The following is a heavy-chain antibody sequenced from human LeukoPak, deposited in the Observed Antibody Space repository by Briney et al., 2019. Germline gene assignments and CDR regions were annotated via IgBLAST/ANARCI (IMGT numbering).Heavy chain of an antibody. D-gene: IGHD2-2*01. J-gene: IGHJ5*02. V-gene: IGHV1-46*01. Sequence: GASVKVSCKASGYTFTSSFMHWVRQAPGQGLEWMGIINPSGGSPNYAQKFQGRVTMTRDTSTSTVYMELSSLRSEDTAMYYCARDSSSSSLADPWGQGTLVTVSS. CDR3: ARDSSSSSLADP. CDR1: GYTFTSSF. CDR2: INPSGGSP.